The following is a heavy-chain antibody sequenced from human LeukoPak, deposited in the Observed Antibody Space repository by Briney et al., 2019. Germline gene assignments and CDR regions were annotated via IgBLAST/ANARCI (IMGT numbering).Heavy chain of an antibody. CDR1: GFTFSSYG. D-gene: IGHD3-10*01. CDR2: ISGSGGST. V-gene: IGHV3-23*01. J-gene: IGHJ4*02. Sequence: PGGSLRLSCAASGFTFSSYGMSWVRQAPGKGLEWVSAISGSGGSTYYADSVKGRFTISRDNSKNTLYLQMNSLRAEDTAVYYCAKPMVRGVIIKVDFDYWGQGTLVTVSS. CDR3: AKPMVRGVIIKVDFDY.